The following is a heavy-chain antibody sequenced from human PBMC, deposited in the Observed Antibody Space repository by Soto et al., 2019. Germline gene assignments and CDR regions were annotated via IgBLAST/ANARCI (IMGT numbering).Heavy chain of an antibody. CDR1: RGTFNSYT. D-gene: IGHD3-10*01. CDR3: ARDSSGSGSYYNITPLDY. CDR2: IIPILGIA. Sequence: SVKVSCKASRGTFNSYTISWVRQAPGQGLEWMGRIIPILGIANYAQKFQGRVTITADKSTSTAYMELSSLRSEDTAVYYCARDSSGSGSYYNITPLDYWGQGTLVTVSS. J-gene: IGHJ4*02. V-gene: IGHV1-69*04.